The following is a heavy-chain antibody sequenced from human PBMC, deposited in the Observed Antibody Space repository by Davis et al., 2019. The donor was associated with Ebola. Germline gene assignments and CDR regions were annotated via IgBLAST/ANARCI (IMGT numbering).Heavy chain of an antibody. V-gene: IGHV4-61*08. CDR1: GGSISGGGYS. D-gene: IGHD1-26*01. CDR3: AIKVGATNFDY. J-gene: IGHJ4*02. Sequence: SETLSLTCAISGGSISGGGYSWNWIRQPPGKGLEWIGYIYYSGSTNYNPSLKSRVTISVDTSKNQFSLKLSSVTAADTAVYYCAIKVGATNFDYWGQGTLVTVSS. CDR2: IYYSGST.